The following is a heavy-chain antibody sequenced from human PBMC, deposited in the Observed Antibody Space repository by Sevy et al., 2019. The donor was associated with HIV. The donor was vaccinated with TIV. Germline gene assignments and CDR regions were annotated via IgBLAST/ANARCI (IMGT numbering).Heavy chain of an antibody. CDR1: GGSVSSDNYY. J-gene: IGHJ5*02. Sequence: SETLSRTCAVSGGSVSSDNYYWTWIRQHPGKGLEWIGYIYHLGSTSSNPSLKSRVTISVDTSKNQFSLKLRSVTAADTAVYFCAREAGYCSNGVCYTGWFDPWGQGTLVTVSS. V-gene: IGHV4-31*11. D-gene: IGHD2-8*01. CDR2: IYHLGST. CDR3: AREAGYCSNGVCYTGWFDP.